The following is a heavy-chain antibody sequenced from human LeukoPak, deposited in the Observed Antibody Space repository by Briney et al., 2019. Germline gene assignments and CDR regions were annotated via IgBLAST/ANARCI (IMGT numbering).Heavy chain of an antibody. V-gene: IGHV3-30-3*01. CDR3: ARDPRGMYYFDY. J-gene: IGHJ4*02. D-gene: IGHD3-10*01. Sequence: GGSLRLSCAASGFTFSSYAMHWVRQAPGKGLEWVAVISYDGSNKYYADSAKGRFTISRDNSKNTLYLQMNSLRAEDTAVYYCARDPRGMYYFDYWGQGTLVTVSS. CDR2: ISYDGSNK. CDR1: GFTFSSYA.